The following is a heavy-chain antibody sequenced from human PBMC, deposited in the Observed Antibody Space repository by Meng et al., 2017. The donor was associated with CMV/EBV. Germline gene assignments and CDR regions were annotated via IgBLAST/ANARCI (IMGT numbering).Heavy chain of an antibody. CDR3: ARDIRSRIAAAGTPPGY. V-gene: IGHV1-2*02. CDR1: GYTFTGYY. CDR2: INPNSGGT. Sequence: ASVKVSCKASGYTFTGYYMHWVRQAPGQGLEWMGWINPNSGGTNYAQKFQGRVTMTRDTSINTAYMELSRLRSDDTAVYYCARDIRSRIAAAGTPPGYWGQGTLVTVSS. J-gene: IGHJ4*02. D-gene: IGHD6-13*01.